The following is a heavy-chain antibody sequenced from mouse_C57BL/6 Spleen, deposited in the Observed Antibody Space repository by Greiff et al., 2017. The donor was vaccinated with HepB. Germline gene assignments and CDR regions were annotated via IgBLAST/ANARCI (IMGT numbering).Heavy chain of an antibody. D-gene: IGHD1-1*01. CDR3: ARVPTVVAYYYAMDY. J-gene: IGHJ4*01. Sequence: QVQLKQSGAELVRPGTSVKVSCKASGYAFTNYLIEWVKQRPGQGLEWIGVINPGSGGTNYNEKFKGKATLTADKSSSTAYMQLSSLTSEDSAVYFCARVPTVVAYYYAMDYWGQGTSVTVSS. V-gene: IGHV1-54*01. CDR1: GYAFTNYL. CDR2: INPGSGGT.